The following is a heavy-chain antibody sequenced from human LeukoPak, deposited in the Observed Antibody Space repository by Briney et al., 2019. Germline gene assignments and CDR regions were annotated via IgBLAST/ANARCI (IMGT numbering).Heavy chain of an antibody. J-gene: IGHJ4*02. V-gene: IGHV3-21*01. CDR3: ASYYDFWSGYYTYYFDY. CDR1: GFTFSSYS. CDR2: ISSSSSYI. D-gene: IGHD3-3*01. Sequence: GGSLRLSCAASGFTFSSYSMNWVRQAPGKGLEWVSSISSSSSYIYYADSVTARFTISRDTANNSPYLQMNSLRAEDTAVYYCASYYDFWSGYYTYYFDYWGQRTLVTVSS.